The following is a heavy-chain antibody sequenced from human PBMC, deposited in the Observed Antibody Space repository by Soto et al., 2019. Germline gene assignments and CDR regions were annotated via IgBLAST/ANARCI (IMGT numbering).Heavy chain of an antibody. CDR1: GFTFSSYS. V-gene: IGHV3-64D*06. CDR2: ISSNGGST. J-gene: IGHJ6*02. CDR3: VNLPGEYYGMDV. D-gene: IGHD3-10*01. Sequence: GESLRLSCSAYGFTFSSYSMHWVRQAPGKGLESVSTISSNGGSTYYADSVKGRFTISRDNSNNTLYLQMSSLRAEDTAVYYCVNLPGEYYGMDVWGQGTTVTVSS.